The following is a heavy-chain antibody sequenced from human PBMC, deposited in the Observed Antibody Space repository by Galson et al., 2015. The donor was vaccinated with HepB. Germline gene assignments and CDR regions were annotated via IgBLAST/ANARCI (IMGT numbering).Heavy chain of an antibody. CDR1: GFTFSSYS. Sequence: SLRLSCAASGFTFSSYSMNWVRQAPGKGLEWVSYISSSSSTIYYADSVKGRFTISRDNAKNSLYLQMNSLRAEDTAVYYCARSRKGATIGDYFDYWGQGTLVTVSS. CDR3: ARSRKGATIGDYFDY. V-gene: IGHV3-48*01. J-gene: IGHJ4*02. CDR2: ISSSSSTI. D-gene: IGHD5-12*01.